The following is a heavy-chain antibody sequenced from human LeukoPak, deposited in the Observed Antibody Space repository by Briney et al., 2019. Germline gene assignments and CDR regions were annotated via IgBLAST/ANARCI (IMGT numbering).Heavy chain of an antibody. CDR2: IYYSGST. D-gene: IGHD3-10*01. V-gene: IGHV4-30-4*02. CDR3: ARDRELGY. J-gene: IGHJ4*02. CDR1: GGSISSGDYY. Sequence: SETLSLTCTVSGGSISSGDYYWSWICQPPGKGLEWIGYIYYSGSTYYNPSLKSRVTISVDTSKNQFSLKLTSVTAADTAVYYCARDRELGYWGQGTLVTVSS.